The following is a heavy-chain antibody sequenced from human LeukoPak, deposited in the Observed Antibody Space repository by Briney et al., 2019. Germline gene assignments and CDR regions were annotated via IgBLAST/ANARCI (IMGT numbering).Heavy chain of an antibody. V-gene: IGHV4-59*01. CDR3: ARARPDTAMAVDS. CDR1: GGSIATYY. J-gene: IGHJ4*02. Sequence: SETLSLTCTVSGGSIATYYWSWIRQPPGKGMEWVGYLYNSGSTNYNPSLKSRVTISVDTSKNQFSLKLSSVTAADTAVYYCARARPDTAMAVDSWGQGALVTVSS. CDR2: LYNSGST. D-gene: IGHD5-18*01.